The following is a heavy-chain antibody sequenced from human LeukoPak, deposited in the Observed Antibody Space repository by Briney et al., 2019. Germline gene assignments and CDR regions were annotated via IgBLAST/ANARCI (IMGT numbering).Heavy chain of an antibody. CDR3: AKDRDCGDGGCYPHFDY. CDR1: GFTFSSNW. D-gene: IGHD2-15*01. V-gene: IGHV3-7*01. J-gene: IGHJ4*02. Sequence: GGSLRLSCAASGFTFSSNWMSWVRQAPGKGLEWVANIRQDGSDKYYMDSVKGRFTISRDNAKNSLSLQMNSLRVEDTAVYYCAKDRDCGDGGCYPHFDYWGQGVRVTVSS. CDR2: IRQDGSDK.